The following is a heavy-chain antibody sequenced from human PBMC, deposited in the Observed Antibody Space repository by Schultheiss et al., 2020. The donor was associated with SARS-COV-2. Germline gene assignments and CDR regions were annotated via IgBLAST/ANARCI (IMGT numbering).Heavy chain of an antibody. D-gene: IGHD3-9*01. J-gene: IGHJ6*02. Sequence: GESLKISCAASGFTFSSYAMHWVRQAPGKGLEWVAVISYDGSNKYYADSVKGRFTISRDNAKNSLYLQMNSLRAEDTAVYYCASVVDGWVRRYYGMDVWGQGTTVTVSS. CDR1: GFTFSSYA. V-gene: IGHV3-30-3*01. CDR2: ISYDGSNK. CDR3: ASVVDGWVRRYYGMDV.